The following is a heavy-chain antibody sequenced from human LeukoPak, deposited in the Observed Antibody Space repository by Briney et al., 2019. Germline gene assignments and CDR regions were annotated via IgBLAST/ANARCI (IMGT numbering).Heavy chain of an antibody. CDR1: GFTFYTYA. V-gene: IGHV3-23*01. CDR2: ISDSGGST. J-gene: IGHJ4*02. CDR3: AKFTPRGGMD. Sequence: PGGSLRLSCAASGFTFYTYAMTWVRQAPGKGLEWVSAISDSGGSTYYADSVKGRFTISRENAKNSLYLQMNSLRAGDTAVYYCAKFTPRGGMDWGQGTLVTVSS. D-gene: IGHD4-23*01.